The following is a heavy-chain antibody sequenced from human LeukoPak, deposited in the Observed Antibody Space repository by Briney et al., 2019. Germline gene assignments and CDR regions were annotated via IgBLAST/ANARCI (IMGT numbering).Heavy chain of an antibody. CDR2: IIPIVGTA. J-gene: IGHJ6*03. Sequence: SVKLSCKASGGTFSSYAISWVRQAPGQGLEWMGGIIPIVGTANYAQTFQGRVTITTDESTSTAYMELSSLRSEDTAVYYCARGTGGFNWNYRYMDVWGKGTTVTVSS. D-gene: IGHD1-7*01. CDR1: GGTFSSYA. CDR3: ARGTGGFNWNYRYMDV. V-gene: IGHV1-69*05.